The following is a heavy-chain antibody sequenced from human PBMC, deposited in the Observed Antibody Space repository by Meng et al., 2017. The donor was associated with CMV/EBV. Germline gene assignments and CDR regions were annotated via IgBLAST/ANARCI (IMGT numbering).Heavy chain of an antibody. D-gene: IGHD2-21*01. CDR1: GFTFSSYD. Sequence: GESLKISCAASGFTFSSYDMHWVRQAPGKGLEWVAFIRYDGSNKYYADSVKGRFTISRDNSKNTLYLQMNSLRAEDTAVYYCAKDSNCGGDCYSDYYYGMDVWGQGTTVTVSS. V-gene: IGHV3-30*02. CDR2: IRYDGSNK. CDR3: AKDSNCGGDCYSDYYYGMDV. J-gene: IGHJ6*02.